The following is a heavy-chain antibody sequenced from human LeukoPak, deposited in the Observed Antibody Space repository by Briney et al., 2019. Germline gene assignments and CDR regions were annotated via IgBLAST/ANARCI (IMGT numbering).Heavy chain of an antibody. J-gene: IGHJ4*02. CDR2: IYYSGST. Sequence: SETLSLTCTVFGGSISSSSYYWGWIRQPPGKGLEWIGSIYYSGSTYYNPSLKSRVTISVDTSKDQFSLKLSSVTAADTAVYYCARDDYWGQGTLVTVSS. CDR3: ARDDY. V-gene: IGHV4-39*02. CDR1: GGSISSSSYY.